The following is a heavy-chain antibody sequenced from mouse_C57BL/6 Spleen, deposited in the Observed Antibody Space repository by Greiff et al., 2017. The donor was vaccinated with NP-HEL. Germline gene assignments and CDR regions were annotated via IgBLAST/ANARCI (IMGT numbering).Heavy chain of an antibody. CDR3: ARAKGDYYYGSSGDFDY. D-gene: IGHD1-1*01. V-gene: IGHV1-55*01. Sequence: VQLQQPGAELVKPGASVKMSCKASGYTFTSYWITWVKQRPGQGLEWIGDIYPGSGSTNYNEKFKSKATLTVDTSSSTAYMQLSSLTSEDSAVYYCARAKGDYYYGSSGDFDYWGQGTTLTVSS. J-gene: IGHJ2*01. CDR2: IYPGSGST. CDR1: GYTFTSYW.